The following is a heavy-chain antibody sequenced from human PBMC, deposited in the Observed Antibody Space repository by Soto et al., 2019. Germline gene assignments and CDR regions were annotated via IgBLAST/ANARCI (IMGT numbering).Heavy chain of an antibody. CDR2: ISWNSGSI. J-gene: IGHJ4*02. Sequence: EVQLVESGGGLVQPGRSLRLSCAASGFTFDDYAMHWVRQAPGKGLEWVSGISWNSGSIGYMDAVKGRFTISRDNAKNSLYRQMNSLRAEDTALYYCAISGWNGGYFDYWGQGTLVTVSS. V-gene: IGHV3-9*01. CDR1: GFTFDDYA. CDR3: AISGWNGGYFDY. D-gene: IGHD6-19*01.